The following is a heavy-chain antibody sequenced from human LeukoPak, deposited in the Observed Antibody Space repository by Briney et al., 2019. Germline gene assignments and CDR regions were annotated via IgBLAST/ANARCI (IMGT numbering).Heavy chain of an antibody. D-gene: IGHD5-12*01. V-gene: IGHV4-34*12. J-gene: IGHJ5*01. Sequence: SSETLSLTCAVYGGSFSGYYWNWIRQPPGKGLEWIGEIIHSGSTNYNPSLKSRVTISVDTSKNQFSLKLSSVTAADTAVYYCARQAWLLDSWGQGILVTVSS. CDR2: IIHSGST. CDR3: ARQAWLLDS. CDR1: GGSFSGYY.